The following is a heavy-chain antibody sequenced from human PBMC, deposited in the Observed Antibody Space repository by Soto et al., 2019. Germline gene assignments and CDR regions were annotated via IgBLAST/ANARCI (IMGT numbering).Heavy chain of an antibody. J-gene: IGHJ5*02. CDR2: IIPIFGTA. Sequence: SVKVSCKASGGTFSSYAISWVRQAPGQGLEWMGGIIPIFGTANYAQKFQGRVTITADESTSTAYMELSSLRSEDTAVYYCARGGDIVLMVYAPRSWFDPWGQGTLVTVSS. CDR3: ARGGDIVLMVYAPRSWFDP. CDR1: GGTFSSYA. V-gene: IGHV1-69*13. D-gene: IGHD2-8*01.